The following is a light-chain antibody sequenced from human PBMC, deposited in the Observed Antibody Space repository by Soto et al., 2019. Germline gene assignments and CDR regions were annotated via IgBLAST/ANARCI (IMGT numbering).Light chain of an antibody. CDR3: SSYTSSSTVGV. Sequence: NFMLTQPHSVSESPGKTVTISCTRSGGSIATNYVQWYQQRPGSAPTTVIYQDNERPSGVPDRFSGSIDRSSNSASLTISGLRTEDEAEYYCSSYTSSSTVGVFGTGTKVTVL. CDR2: QDN. V-gene: IGLV6-57*04. J-gene: IGLJ1*01. CDR1: GGSIATNY.